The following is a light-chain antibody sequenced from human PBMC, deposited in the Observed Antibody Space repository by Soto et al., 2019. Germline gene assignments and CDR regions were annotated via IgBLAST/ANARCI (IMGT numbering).Light chain of an antibody. Sequence: DIHMTQSPSTLSASLGDTVTFTFRASQSVSGWLAWYQQKPGEAPKLLIYDASALPRGVPSRFSGSGSGTKFTLTIASLQPDDFATYYCQQYETFSGTFGPGTKVDIK. CDR3: QQYETFSGT. CDR2: DAS. CDR1: QSVSGW. J-gene: IGKJ1*01. V-gene: IGKV1-5*01.